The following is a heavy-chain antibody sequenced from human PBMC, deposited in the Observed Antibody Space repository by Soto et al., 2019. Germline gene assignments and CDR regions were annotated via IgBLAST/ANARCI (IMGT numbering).Heavy chain of an antibody. J-gene: IGHJ3*02. CDR3: ARDRPYYYDTSGPEAFDI. Sequence: PSETLSLTCTVSGGSIGSYYWSWIRQPPGKGLEWIGYIYYSGSTNYNPSLKSRVTISVDTSKNQFSLRLSSVTAADTAVYYCARDRPYYYDTSGPEAFDIWGQGTMVTVSS. CDR2: IYYSGST. D-gene: IGHD3-22*01. V-gene: IGHV4-59*01. CDR1: GGSIGSYY.